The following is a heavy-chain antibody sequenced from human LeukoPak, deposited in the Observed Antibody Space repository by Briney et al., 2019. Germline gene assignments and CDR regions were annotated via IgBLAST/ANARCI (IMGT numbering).Heavy chain of an antibody. Sequence: ASVKVSCKSSNYLFTSYGISWVRQAPGQGLEWMGGTSEYNGDTNYAQRLQGRVTMTTDTSTSTAYMELRSLSSDDTAVDYCARDGSYSSSTGYFDNWGQGTLVTVSS. CDR2: TSEYNGDT. V-gene: IGHV1-18*01. CDR1: NYLFTSYG. J-gene: IGHJ4*02. D-gene: IGHD6-6*01. CDR3: ARDGSYSSSTGYFDN.